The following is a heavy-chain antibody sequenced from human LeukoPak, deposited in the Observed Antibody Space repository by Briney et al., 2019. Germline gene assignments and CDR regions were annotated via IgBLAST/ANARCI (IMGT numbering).Heavy chain of an antibody. CDR1: GGTFSSYA. Sequence: SVKVSCKASGGTFSSYAISWVRQAPGQGLEWMGGIIPIFGTVHYAQTFQGRVTITADESTNTAYMELTSLRSDDTALYYCARGYSSGWHFDYWGQGTLVIVSS. J-gene: IGHJ4*02. V-gene: IGHV1-69*13. D-gene: IGHD6-19*01. CDR2: IIPIFGTV. CDR3: ARGYSSGWHFDY.